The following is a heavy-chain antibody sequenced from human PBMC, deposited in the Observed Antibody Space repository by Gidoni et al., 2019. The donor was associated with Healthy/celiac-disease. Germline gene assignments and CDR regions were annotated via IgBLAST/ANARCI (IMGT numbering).Heavy chain of an antibody. CDR2: INPNSGGT. V-gene: IGHV1-2*02. D-gene: IGHD2-2*01. CDR3: ARAYCSSTSCYDRYYYYYGMDV. CDR1: GYTFTGYY. J-gene: IGHJ6*02. Sequence: QVQLVQSGAEVKKPGASVTVSCKASGYTFTGYYMHWVRQAPGQGLEWMGWINPNSGGTNYAQKFQGRVTMTRDTSISTAYMELSRLRSDDTAVYYCARAYCSSTSCYDRYYYYYGMDVWGQGTTVTVSS.